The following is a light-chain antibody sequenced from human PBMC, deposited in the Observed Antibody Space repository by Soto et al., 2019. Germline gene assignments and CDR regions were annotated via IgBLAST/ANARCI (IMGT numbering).Light chain of an antibody. CDR2: GAS. J-gene: IGKJ4*01. CDR3: QQRSNWPLT. V-gene: IGKV3D-20*02. CDR1: QSVSSSY. Sequence: EIVLTQSPGTLSLSPGERATLSCRASQSVSSSYLAWYQQKPGQAPRLLIYGASSRATGIPDRFSGSGSGTDFTLTISSLEPEDFAVYCCQQRSNWPLTFGGGTKVEIK.